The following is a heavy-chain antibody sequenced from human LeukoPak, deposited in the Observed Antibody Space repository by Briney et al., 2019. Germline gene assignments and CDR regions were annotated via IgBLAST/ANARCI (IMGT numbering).Heavy chain of an antibody. Sequence: ASVKVSCEASGYTFTSYYMHWVRQAPGQGLEWMGVINPSGGSTSYAQKFQGRVTMTRDTSTSTVYMELSSLRSEDTAVYYCARGPPPGIAVAGTEAVMDVWGQGTTVTVSS. CDR3: ARGPPPGIAVAGTEAVMDV. V-gene: IGHV1-46*01. CDR1: GYTFTSYY. D-gene: IGHD6-19*01. J-gene: IGHJ6*02. CDR2: INPSGGST.